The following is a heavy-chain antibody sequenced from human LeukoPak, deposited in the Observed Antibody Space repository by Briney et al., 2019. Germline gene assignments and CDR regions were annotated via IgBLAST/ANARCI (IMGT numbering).Heavy chain of an antibody. D-gene: IGHD3-3*01. CDR1: GFTFSSQA. CDR2: ISGSGGST. CDR3: AKEGRRTFLETPRAFDY. J-gene: IGHJ4*02. V-gene: IGHV3-23*01. Sequence: GSLRLSCAASGFTFSSQAMSWVRQAPGKGLEWVSAISGSGGSTYYADSVKGRFTISRDNSKDTLYLQMNSLRAEDTAVYYCAKEGRRTFLETPRAFDYWGQGTLVTVSS.